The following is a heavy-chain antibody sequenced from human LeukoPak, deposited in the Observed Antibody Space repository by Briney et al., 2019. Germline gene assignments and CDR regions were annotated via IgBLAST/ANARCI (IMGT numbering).Heavy chain of an antibody. D-gene: IGHD4-17*01. Sequence: GASVKVSCKASGYTFTSYGISWVRQAPGQGLEWMGWISAYNGNTNYAQKLRGRVTMTTDTSTSTAYMELRSLRSDDTAVYYCARESLHPVTTSNWFDPWGQGTLVTVSS. CDR2: ISAYNGNT. J-gene: IGHJ5*02. CDR3: ARESLHPVTTSNWFDP. CDR1: GYTFTSYG. V-gene: IGHV1-18*01.